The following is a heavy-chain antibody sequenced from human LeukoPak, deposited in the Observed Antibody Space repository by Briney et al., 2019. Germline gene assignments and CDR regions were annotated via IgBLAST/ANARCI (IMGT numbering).Heavy chain of an antibody. CDR2: ISDSGGNT. D-gene: IGHD3-10*01. V-gene: IGHV3-23*01. Sequence: PGGTLRLSCAASGFTFSTYGMNWFRQSPGKGLQWVSGISDSGGNTYYADSVKGRFTISRDNPKNTLYLQMNSLRAEDRALYYCARSGRGLKGPFDYWGQGTLVTVSS. CDR3: ARSGRGLKGPFDY. J-gene: IGHJ4*02. CDR1: GFTFSTYG.